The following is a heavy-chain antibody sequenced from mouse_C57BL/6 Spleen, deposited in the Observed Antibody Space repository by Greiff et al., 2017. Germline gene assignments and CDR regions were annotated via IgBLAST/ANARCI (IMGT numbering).Heavy chain of an antibody. V-gene: IGHV1-82*01. CDR2: IYPGAGDT. CDR3: ARGDYGSFYAMDY. J-gene: IGHJ4*01. CDR1: GYAFSSSW. Sequence: QVQLQQSGPELVKPGASVKISCKASGYAFSSSWMNRVKQRPGQGLEWIGRIYPGAGDTNYNGKFKGKATLTADKSSSTAYMQLSSLTSEDSAVYFCARGDYGSFYAMDYWGQGTSVTVSS. D-gene: IGHD1-1*01.